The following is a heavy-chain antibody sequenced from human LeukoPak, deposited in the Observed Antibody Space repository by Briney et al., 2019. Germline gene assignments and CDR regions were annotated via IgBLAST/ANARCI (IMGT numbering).Heavy chain of an antibody. CDR2: INPSGGST. V-gene: IGHV1-46*01. CDR1: GYTFTSYY. Sequence: ASVKVSCKASGYTFTSYYIDWVRQAPGQGLEWMGVINPSGGSTRYPQKFQGRVTMTGDPSTRTVYMELSSLTSDDAAVYCCARGTTDAYWGQGTPVTVSS. CDR3: ARGTTDAY. D-gene: IGHD1-1*01. J-gene: IGHJ4*02.